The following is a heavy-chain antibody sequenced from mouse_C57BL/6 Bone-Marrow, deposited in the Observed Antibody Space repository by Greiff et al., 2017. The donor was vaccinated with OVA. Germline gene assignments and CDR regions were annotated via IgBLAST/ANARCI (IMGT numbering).Heavy chain of an antibody. CDR2: ISYDGSN. Sequence: EVKLMESGPGLVKPSQSLSLTCSVTGYSITSGYYWNWIRQFPGNKLEWMGYISYDGSNNYNPSLKNRISINRDTSKNQFFLKLNSVTTEDTATYYCARDRSNYLAWFAYWGQGTLVTVSA. V-gene: IGHV3-6*01. CDR3: ARDRSNYLAWFAY. J-gene: IGHJ3*01. CDR1: GYSITSGYY. D-gene: IGHD2-5*01.